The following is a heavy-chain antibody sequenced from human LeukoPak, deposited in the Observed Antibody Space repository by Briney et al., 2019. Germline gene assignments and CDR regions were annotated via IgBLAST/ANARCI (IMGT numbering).Heavy chain of an antibody. D-gene: IGHD3/OR15-3a*01. CDR3: TRGGIIILGVATVVDY. CDR2: MNPGSGNT. CDR1: GYTFTSYD. V-gene: IGHV1-8*01. J-gene: IGHJ4*02. Sequence: GASVKVPCKASGYTFTSYDINWVRQTTGQGLEWMGWMNPGSGNTGYAQKFQGRVTMTRNTSISTVYMEVCGLRSEDTAVYYCTRGGIIILGVATVVDYWGQGTLVTVSS.